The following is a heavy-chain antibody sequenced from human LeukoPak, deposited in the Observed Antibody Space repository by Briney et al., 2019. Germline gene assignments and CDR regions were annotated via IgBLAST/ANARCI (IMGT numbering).Heavy chain of an antibody. CDR3: ARDRVVYYGSGSYGDIIYYGMDV. D-gene: IGHD3-10*01. Sequence: PGGSLRLSCAASGFTVSSNYMSWVRQAPGKGLEWVSVIYSGGSTYYADSVKGRFTISRDNSKNTLYLQMNSLRAEDTAVYYCARDRVVYYGSGSYGDIIYYGMDVWGQGTTVTVSS. V-gene: IGHV3-66*01. CDR2: IYSGGST. CDR1: GFTVSSNY. J-gene: IGHJ6*02.